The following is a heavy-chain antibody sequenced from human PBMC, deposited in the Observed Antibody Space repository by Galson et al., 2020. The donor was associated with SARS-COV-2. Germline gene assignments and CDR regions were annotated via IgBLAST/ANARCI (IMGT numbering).Heavy chain of an antibody. CDR2: ISGSGIST. CDR3: CVAAAGGY. CDR1: GFTFSTCA. D-gene: IGHD6-13*01. V-gene: IGHV3-23*01. Sequence: GGSLRLSCAASGFTFSTCAISWVRQAPGKGLEWVSAISGSGISTYYADSVKGRFTISRDNSKNTLYLQMNSLRAEDTALYYCCVAAAGGYWGQGTLVTVSS. J-gene: IGHJ4*02.